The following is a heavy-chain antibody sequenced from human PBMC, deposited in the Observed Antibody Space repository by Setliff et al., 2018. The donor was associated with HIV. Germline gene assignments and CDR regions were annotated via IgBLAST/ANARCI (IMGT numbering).Heavy chain of an antibody. CDR2: IYTNGST. V-gene: IGHV4-61*09. D-gene: IGHD6-19*01. Sequence: SETLSLTCSVSGGSITSGSYYWGWIRQPAGKGLEWIGHIYTNGSTSYNPSLKSRVTMSLDTSKNQFSLKLSSVTAADTAVYYCARVRGNSGWYTLGYYYYYMDVWGKGTTVTV. J-gene: IGHJ6*03. CDR3: ARVRGNSGWYTLGYYYYYMDV. CDR1: GGSITSGSYY.